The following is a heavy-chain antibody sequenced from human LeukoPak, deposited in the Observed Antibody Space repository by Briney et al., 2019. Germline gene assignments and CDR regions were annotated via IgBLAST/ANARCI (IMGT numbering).Heavy chain of an antibody. D-gene: IGHD1-26*01. J-gene: IGHJ4*02. CDR1: GFTFSSYA. CDR2: ISGSGGST. Sequence: GGSLRLSCAASGFTFSSYAMSWVRQAPGKGLEWVSAISGSGGSTYYADSVKGRFTISRDNSKNTLYLQMNSLRAEDTAVYYCANPPGWELHLDYWGQGTLVTVSS. CDR3: ANPPGWELHLDY. V-gene: IGHV3-23*01.